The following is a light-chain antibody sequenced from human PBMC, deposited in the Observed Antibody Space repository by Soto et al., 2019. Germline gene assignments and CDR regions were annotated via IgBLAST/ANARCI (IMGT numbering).Light chain of an antibody. CDR2: AAS. V-gene: IGKV1-9*01. Sequence: DIQLTQSPSFLSASVGDRVTITCRASQGISSYLAWYQQKPGKAPKLLICAASTLQSGVPSRFSGSGSGTEFTLTISSLQPEDFATYYCQQLNSYPRFTFGPGTKVDIK. CDR3: QQLNSYPRFT. CDR1: QGISSY. J-gene: IGKJ3*01.